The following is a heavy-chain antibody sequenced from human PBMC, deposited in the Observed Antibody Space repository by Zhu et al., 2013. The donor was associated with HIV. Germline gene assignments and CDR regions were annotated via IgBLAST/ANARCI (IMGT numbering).Heavy chain of an antibody. J-gene: IGHJ4*02. CDR2: VFHNGIT. Sequence: QVQLQESGPGLVKPSETLSLTCVISGGSITSSNWWTWVRQSPGKGLEWIGEVFHNGITNYTPSLKSRVTMSVDKSKNQFSLKLSSVTAADTAVYYCASKDYSSGWFYWGQGTLVTVSS. CDR1: GGSITSSNW. CDR3: ASKDYSSGWFY. V-gene: IGHV4-4*02. D-gene: IGHD6-19*01.